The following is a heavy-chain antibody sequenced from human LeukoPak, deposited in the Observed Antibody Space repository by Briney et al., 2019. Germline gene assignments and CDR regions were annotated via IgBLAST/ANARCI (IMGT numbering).Heavy chain of an antibody. CDR3: ARGPHTSSWYKHAFDI. CDR1: GGTFNNFA. V-gene: IGHV1-69*13. Sequence: SVKVSCKASGGTFNNFAICWVRQAPGQGLEWMGGIFPVFGTSTYAQKFQGRVTITADESTRTAHMELSSLGSDDTAVYYCARGPHTSSWYKHAFDIWAQGTMVTVSS. D-gene: IGHD6-13*01. J-gene: IGHJ3*02. CDR2: IFPVFGTS.